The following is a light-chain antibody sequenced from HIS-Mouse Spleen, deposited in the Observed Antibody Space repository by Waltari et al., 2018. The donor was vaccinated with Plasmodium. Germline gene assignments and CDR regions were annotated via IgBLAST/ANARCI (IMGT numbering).Light chain of an antibody. Sequence: SYELTQPPSVSVSPGQTARITCSGDALPKKYAYWYQQKSGQAPVLVMYEDRKRPAGIPERFSGSSSGKRATMTISGAQVEDEADYYCYSTDSSGNHRVFGGGTKLTVL. V-gene: IGLV3-10*01. J-gene: IGLJ3*02. CDR2: EDR. CDR3: YSTDSSGNHRV. CDR1: ALPKKY.